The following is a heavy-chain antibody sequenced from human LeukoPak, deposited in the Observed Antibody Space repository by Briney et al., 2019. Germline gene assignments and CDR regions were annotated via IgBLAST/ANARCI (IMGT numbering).Heavy chain of an antibody. Sequence: PGGSLRLSCAASGLIFSSYWMSWVRQAPGKGLEWVASIKEDGSEKYYVDSVKGRFTISRDNAKNSLYLQTNSLRAEDTAVYYCARRALRYCSSTSCPAQYYGVDVWGKGTTVTVSS. CDR2: IKEDGSEK. CDR1: GLIFSSYW. J-gene: IGHJ6*04. D-gene: IGHD2-2*01. V-gene: IGHV3-7*03. CDR3: ARRALRYCSSTSCPAQYYGVDV.